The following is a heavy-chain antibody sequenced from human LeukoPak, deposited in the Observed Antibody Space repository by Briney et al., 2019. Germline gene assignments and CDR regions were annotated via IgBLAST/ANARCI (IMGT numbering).Heavy chain of an antibody. CDR2: IGTYGGDT. D-gene: IGHD3-22*01. CDR1: TSR. Sequence: ASVKVSCKATSRISWVRQAPGQGPEWVGWIGTYGGDTYYAQKFQGRITVTTDTSTSTVYMELRNLRSDDTAVYYCARDLWNFYDDSGYNRDFDSWGQGTLVTVSS. V-gene: IGHV1-18*01. CDR3: ARDLWNFYDDSGYNRDFDS. J-gene: IGHJ5*01.